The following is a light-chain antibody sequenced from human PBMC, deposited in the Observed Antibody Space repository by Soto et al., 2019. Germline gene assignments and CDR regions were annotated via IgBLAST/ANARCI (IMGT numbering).Light chain of an antibody. CDR2: DAS. Sequence: DIQMTQSPSSLSASVRDRVTITCQASQGISNYLNWYQQKPGKAPKLLIYDASNLETGVPSRFSGSGSGTDFTFTISSLQPEDIATYYCQQYDNLPLMYTFGQGTKLEIK. CDR1: QGISNY. V-gene: IGKV1-33*01. J-gene: IGKJ2*01. CDR3: QQYDNLPLMYT.